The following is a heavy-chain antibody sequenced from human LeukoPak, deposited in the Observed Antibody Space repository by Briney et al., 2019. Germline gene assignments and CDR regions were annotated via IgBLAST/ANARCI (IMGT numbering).Heavy chain of an antibody. Sequence: ASVKVSCKTSGYSFTVHYLHRLRQAPGQGLEWMGWIKPDSGATTFAQNFQGRVTMTSDTSINTAYMELSSLTSDDTAMYYCARDHDYGPDYWGQGTLVTVSA. CDR1: GYSFTVHY. CDR2: IKPDSGAT. CDR3: ARDHDYGPDY. J-gene: IGHJ4*02. D-gene: IGHD4/OR15-4a*01. V-gene: IGHV1-2*02.